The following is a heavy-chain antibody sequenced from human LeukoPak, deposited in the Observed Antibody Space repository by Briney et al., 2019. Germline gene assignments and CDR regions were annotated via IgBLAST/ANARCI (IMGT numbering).Heavy chain of an antibody. D-gene: IGHD6-19*01. Sequence: SETLPLTCAVYGGSFSGYYWSWIRQPPGKGLEWIGEINHSGSTNYNPSLKSRVTISVDTSKNQFSLKLSSVTAADTAVYYCARAQWLENYYYYGMDVWGQGTTVTVSS. CDR1: GGSFSGYY. V-gene: IGHV4-34*01. CDR3: ARAQWLENYYYYGMDV. J-gene: IGHJ6*02. CDR2: INHSGST.